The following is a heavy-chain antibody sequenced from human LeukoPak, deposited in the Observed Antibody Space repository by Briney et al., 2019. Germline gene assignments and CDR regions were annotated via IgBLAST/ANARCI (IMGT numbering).Heavy chain of an antibody. Sequence: ASVKVSCKASGYTFTSYGISWVRQAPGQGLEWMGWMNPNSGNTGYAQKFQGRVTITRNTSISTAYMELSSLRSEDTAVYYCARGLSSGWKNWGQGTLVIVSS. CDR1: GYTFTSYG. D-gene: IGHD6-19*01. CDR3: ARGLSSGWKN. J-gene: IGHJ4*02. V-gene: IGHV1-8*03. CDR2: MNPNSGNT.